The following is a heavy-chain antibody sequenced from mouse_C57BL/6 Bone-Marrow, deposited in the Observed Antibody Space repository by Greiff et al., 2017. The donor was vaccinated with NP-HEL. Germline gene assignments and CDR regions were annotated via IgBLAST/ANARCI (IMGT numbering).Heavy chain of an antibody. V-gene: IGHV1-61*01. J-gene: IGHJ1*03. CDR1: GYTFTSYW. CDR3: ASQGSSYNWYFDV. D-gene: IGHD1-1*01. Sequence: QVQLKESGAELVRPGSSVKLSCKASGYTFTSYWMDWVKQRPGQGLEWIGNIYPSDSETHYNQKFKDKATLTVDKSSSTAYMQLSSLTSEDSAVYYCASQGSSYNWYFDVWGTGTTVTVSS. CDR2: IYPSDSET.